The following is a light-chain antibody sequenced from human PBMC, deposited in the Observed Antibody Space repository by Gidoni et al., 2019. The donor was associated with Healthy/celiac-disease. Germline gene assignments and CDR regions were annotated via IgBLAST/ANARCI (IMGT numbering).Light chain of an antibody. Sequence: QSALTQPASVSGSPGQSITISCTGTSSDIVAYNYVSWYQQHPGKAPKLMIFGVSRRPSGVSKRFSGSKSGSTASLTISGLQAEDEADYYCSSYTGSSTHVFGTGTKVTV. CDR2: GVS. J-gene: IGLJ1*01. V-gene: IGLV2-14*03. CDR1: SSDIVAYNY. CDR3: SSYTGSSTHV.